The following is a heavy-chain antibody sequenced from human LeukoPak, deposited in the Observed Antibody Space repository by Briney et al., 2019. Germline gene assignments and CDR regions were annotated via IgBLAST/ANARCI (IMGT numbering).Heavy chain of an antibody. J-gene: IGHJ4*02. Sequence: PSETLSLTCTVSGGSISSSSYYWGWIRQPPGKGLEWIGSIYYSGSTYYNPSLKSRVTISVDTSKNQFSLKLSSVTAADTAVYYCARLAEYCSGGSCYHNWGQGTLVAVSS. CDR3: ARLAEYCSGGSCYHN. CDR1: GGSISSSSYY. CDR2: IYYSGST. V-gene: IGHV4-39*01. D-gene: IGHD2-15*01.